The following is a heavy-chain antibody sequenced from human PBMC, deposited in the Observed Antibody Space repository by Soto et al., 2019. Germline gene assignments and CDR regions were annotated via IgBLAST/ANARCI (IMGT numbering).Heavy chain of an antibody. Sequence: APVKVSCKAFAYTYTNYDMDWLGQAPGQRLEWMGWINLAASVTVYALKLQDRRTVTRDTPPSTVYMELTSLKAEDTAIYCCARDNSRTFSAAPGDKKSDSTGWWFDPWGQGTLVTVS. CDR3: ARDNSRTFSAAPGDKKSDSTGWWFDP. V-gene: IGHV1-46*03. D-gene: IGHD6-13*01. J-gene: IGHJ5*02. CDR2: INLAASVT. CDR1: AYTYTNYD.